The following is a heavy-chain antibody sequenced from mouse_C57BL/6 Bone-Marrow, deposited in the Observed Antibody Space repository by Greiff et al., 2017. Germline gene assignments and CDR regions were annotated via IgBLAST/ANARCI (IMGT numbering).Heavy chain of an antibody. CDR1: GYSFTDYN. J-gene: IGHJ3*01. V-gene: IGHV1-39*01. CDR3: ARWYYGSSYARFAY. D-gene: IGHD1-1*01. CDR2: INPNYGTT. Sequence: VQLKESGPELVKPGASVKISCKASGYSFTDYNMNWVKQSNGKSLEWIGVINPNYGTTSYNQKFKGKATLTVDQSSSTAYMQLNSLTSEDSAVYYCARWYYGSSYARFAYWGQGTLVTVSA.